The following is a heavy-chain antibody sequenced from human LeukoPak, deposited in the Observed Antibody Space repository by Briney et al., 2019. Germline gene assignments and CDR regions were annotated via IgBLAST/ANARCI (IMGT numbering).Heavy chain of an antibody. CDR1: GGSISSYY. Sequence: KPSETLSLTCSGSGGSISSYYWSWIRQPAGKGLEWIGRIYTSGSTNYTPPLRKRVTMSVDTPKNQFPVKLSSVTAAETAVYYCARDRGGSSSSPLWFDPWGQGTLVTVSS. D-gene: IGHD6-6*01. CDR3: ARDRGGSSSSPLWFDP. CDR2: IYTSGST. J-gene: IGHJ5*02. V-gene: IGHV4-4*07.